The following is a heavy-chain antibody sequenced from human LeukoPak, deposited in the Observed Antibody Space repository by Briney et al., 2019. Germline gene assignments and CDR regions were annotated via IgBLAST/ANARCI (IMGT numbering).Heavy chain of an antibody. Sequence: SETLSLTCTVSGGSISSSSYYWSWIRQPAGKGLEWIGRIYTSGSTNYNPSLKSRVTISVDTSKNQFSLKLSSVTAADTAVYYCAREGRDYDFWSGYYLAPFDYWGQGTLVTVSS. V-gene: IGHV4-61*02. J-gene: IGHJ4*02. CDR1: GGSISSSSYY. CDR2: IYTSGST. CDR3: AREGRDYDFWSGYYLAPFDY. D-gene: IGHD3-3*01.